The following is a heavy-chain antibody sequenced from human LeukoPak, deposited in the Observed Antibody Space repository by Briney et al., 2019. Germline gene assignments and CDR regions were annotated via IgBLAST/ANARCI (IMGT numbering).Heavy chain of an antibody. D-gene: IGHD5-24*01. Sequence: ASVKVSCXASGGTFSIYAISWVRQAHGQGLEWMGGIIPIFGTANYAQKFQGRVTITTDESTSTAYMELSSLRSEDTAVYYCARVGWLQLGSWFDPWGQGTLVTVSS. V-gene: IGHV1-69*05. CDR3: ARVGWLQLGSWFDP. CDR1: GGTFSIYA. J-gene: IGHJ5*02. CDR2: IIPIFGTA.